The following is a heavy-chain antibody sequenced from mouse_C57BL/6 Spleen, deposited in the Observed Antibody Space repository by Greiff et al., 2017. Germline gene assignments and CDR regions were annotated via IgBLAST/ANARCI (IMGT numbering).Heavy chain of an antibody. V-gene: IGHV14-4*01. D-gene: IGHD2-5*01. J-gene: IGHJ1*03. CDR2: IVPENGDT. Sequence: DVQLQESGAELVRPGASVKLSCTASGFNIKDDYMHWVKQRPEQGLEWIGWIVPENGDTEYASKFQGKATITADTSSNTAYLQLSSLTSEDTAVYYCTGSNYDYWYFDVWGTGTTVTVSS. CDR3: TGSNYDYWYFDV. CDR1: GFNIKDDY.